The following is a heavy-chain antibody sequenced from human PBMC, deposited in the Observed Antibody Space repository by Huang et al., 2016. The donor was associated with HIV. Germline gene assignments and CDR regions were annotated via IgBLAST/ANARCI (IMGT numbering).Heavy chain of an antibody. D-gene: IGHD2-15*01. CDR2: IKIDGRTT. J-gene: IGHJ3*02. V-gene: IGHV3-74*01. Sequence: EEHLVESGGGLVQPGGSLRLSCEASGFKFSNYWMQWVRQAPGKGRVWVSRIKIDGRTTDYADSVKCRFTSSRDNAKNTLYLQMSSLTAEDTAIYYCARAGGFEIWGQGTVVTVSS. CDR1: GFKFSNYW. CDR3: ARAGGFEI.